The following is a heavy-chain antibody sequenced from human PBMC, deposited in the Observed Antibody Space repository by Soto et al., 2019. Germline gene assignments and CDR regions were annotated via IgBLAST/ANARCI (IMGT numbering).Heavy chain of an antibody. CDR1: GDSIGSGAFY. CDR3: ARSLGGVSSSGLDV. J-gene: IGHJ6*02. Sequence: HLQESGPGLVAPSQTLSLRCAVSGDSIGSGAFYWTWIRQVPGQGLEWIGYVSVSGNAYYNPSLKSRVAMSIETSENQLSLRLLSVSAADAAVYFCARSLGGVSSSGLDVCGQGTSVTVSS. CDR2: VSVSGNA. D-gene: IGHD1-26*01. V-gene: IGHV4-31*11.